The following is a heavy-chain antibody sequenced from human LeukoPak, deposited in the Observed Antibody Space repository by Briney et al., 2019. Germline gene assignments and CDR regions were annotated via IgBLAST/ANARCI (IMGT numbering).Heavy chain of an antibody. V-gene: IGHV1-24*01. CDR1: GYTLTELS. Sequence: GASVKVSCKVSGYTLTELSMHWVRQAPGKGLEWMGGFDPEDGETIYAQKFQGRVTITTDESTSTAYMELSSLRSEDTAVYYCARVLKGYSSSPGSWYYMDVWGKGTTVTVSS. CDR3: ARVLKGYSSSPGSWYYMDV. CDR2: FDPEDGET. D-gene: IGHD6-6*01. J-gene: IGHJ6*03.